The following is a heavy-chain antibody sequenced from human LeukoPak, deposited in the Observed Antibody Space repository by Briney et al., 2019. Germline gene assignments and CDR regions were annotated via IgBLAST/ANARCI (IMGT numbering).Heavy chain of an antibody. CDR2: IYYSGST. D-gene: IGHD3-22*01. J-gene: IGHJ4*02. CDR1: GGSISSSSYY. CDR3: ARYYYDSSGYYYDY. V-gene: IGHV4-39*01. Sequence: SETLSLTCTVSGGSISSSSYYWGWIRQPPGKGLEWIGSIYYSGSTYYNPSLKSRVTISVDTSKNQSSLKLSSVTAADTAVYYCARYYYDSSGYYYDYWGQGTLVTVSS.